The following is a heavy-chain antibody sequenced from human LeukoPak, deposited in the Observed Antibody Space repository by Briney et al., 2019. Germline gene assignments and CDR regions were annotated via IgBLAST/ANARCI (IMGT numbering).Heavy chain of an antibody. D-gene: IGHD6-13*01. CDR2: INHSGST. Sequence: SETLSLTCAVYGGSFSGYYWSWIRQPPGKGLEWIGEINHSGSTNYNPSLKGRVTISVDTSKNQFSLKLSSVTAADTAVYYCARGRKQQLVRYYYYGMDVWGQGTTVTVSS. J-gene: IGHJ6*02. CDR1: GGSFSGYY. CDR3: ARGRKQQLVRYYYYGMDV. V-gene: IGHV4-34*01.